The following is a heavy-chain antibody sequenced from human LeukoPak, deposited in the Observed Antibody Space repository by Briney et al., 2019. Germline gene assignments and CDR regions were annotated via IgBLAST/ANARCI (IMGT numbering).Heavy chain of an antibody. Sequence: SETLSLTCTVSGGSISSYYWSWIRQPPEKGLEWIGYIYYSGSTNYNPSLKSRVTISVDTSKNQFSLKLSSVTAADTAVYYCARHQRDDAFDIWGQGTMVTVSS. V-gene: IGHV4-59*08. CDR1: GGSISSYY. CDR2: IYYSGST. CDR3: ARHQRDDAFDI. J-gene: IGHJ3*02.